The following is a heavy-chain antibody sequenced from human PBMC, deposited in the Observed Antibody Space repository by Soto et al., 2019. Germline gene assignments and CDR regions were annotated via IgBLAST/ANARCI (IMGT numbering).Heavy chain of an antibody. D-gene: IGHD6-13*01. CDR1: GFTFSSYA. V-gene: IGHV3-30-3*01. CDR2: ISYDGSNK. J-gene: IGHJ4*02. CDR3: VAAAAYFDY. Sequence: GGSLRLSCAASGFTFSSYAMHWVRQAPGKGLEWVAVISYDGSNKYYADSVKGRFTISRDNSKNTLYLQMNSLRAEDTAVYYCVAAAAYFDYWGQGTLVTVSS.